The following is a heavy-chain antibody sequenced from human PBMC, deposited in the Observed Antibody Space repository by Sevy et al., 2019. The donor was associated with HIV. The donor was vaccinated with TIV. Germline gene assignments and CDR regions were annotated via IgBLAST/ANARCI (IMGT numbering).Heavy chain of an antibody. CDR2: IYYSGST. Sequence: SETLSLTCTVSGGSISSSSYYWGWIRHPPGKGLEWIGSIYYSGSTYYNPSLKSRVTISVDTSKNQFSLKLSSVTAADTAVYYCARLAAAGTGEYYYYGMDVWGQGTTVTVSS. D-gene: IGHD6-13*01. V-gene: IGHV4-39*01. CDR3: ARLAAAGTGEYYYYGMDV. J-gene: IGHJ6*02. CDR1: GGSISSSSYY.